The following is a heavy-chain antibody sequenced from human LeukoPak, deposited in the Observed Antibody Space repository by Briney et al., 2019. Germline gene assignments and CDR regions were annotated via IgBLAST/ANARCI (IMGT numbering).Heavy chain of an antibody. V-gene: IGHV3-23*01. CDR1: GFTFSTYG. CDR2: ISDSGGST. Sequence: GGSLRLSCAGSGFTFSTYGMSWVRQAPEKGLEWVSAISDSGGSTYYADSVKGRFTISRDNSKNTLYLQMNSLRAEDTAVYYCAKIRCGGDCYPPVLGPFDYWGQGTLVTVSS. CDR3: AKIRCGGDCYPPVLGPFDY. D-gene: IGHD2-21*02. J-gene: IGHJ4*02.